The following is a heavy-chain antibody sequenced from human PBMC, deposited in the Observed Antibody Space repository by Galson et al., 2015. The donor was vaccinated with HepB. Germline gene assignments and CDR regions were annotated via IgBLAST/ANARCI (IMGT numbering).Heavy chain of an antibody. CDR2: IIPIFGTA. CDR3: ARDSGKWELLFGYYYYGMDV. D-gene: IGHD1-26*01. J-gene: IGHJ6*02. Sequence: SVKVSCKASGGTFSSYAISWVRQAPGQGLEWMGGIIPIFGTANYAQKFQGRVTITADESTSTAYMELSSLRSEDTAVYYCARDSGKWELLFGYYYYGMDVWGQGTTVTVSS. V-gene: IGHV1-69*13. CDR1: GGTFSSYA.